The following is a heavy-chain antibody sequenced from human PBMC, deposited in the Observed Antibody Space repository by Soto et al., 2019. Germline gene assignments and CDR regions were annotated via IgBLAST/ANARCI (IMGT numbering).Heavy chain of an antibody. CDR2: IYYSGST. D-gene: IGHD2-2*01. CDR1: GGSISSSSYY. Sequence: SETLSLTCTVSGGSISSSSYYWGWIRQPPGKGLEWIGSIYYSGSTYYNPSLKSRVTISVDTSKNQFSLKLSSVTAADTAVYYCASLIVVVPAAMKEYYYYYMDVWGKGTTVTVSS. J-gene: IGHJ6*03. V-gene: IGHV4-39*01. CDR3: ASLIVVVPAAMKEYYYYYMDV.